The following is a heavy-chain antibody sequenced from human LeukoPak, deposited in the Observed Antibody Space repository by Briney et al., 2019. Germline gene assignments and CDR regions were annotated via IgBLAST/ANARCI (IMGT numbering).Heavy chain of an antibody. CDR3: ARGGYSFDY. V-gene: IGHV3-7*01. Sequence: GSLRLSCAASGFSLSGYWMTWVRQAPGKGLEWVARLHADGVEQNYVDSVTGRFTMSRDNAKNSLDLQMNSLRVEDTAVYYRARGGYSFDYLGQGALVAVSS. D-gene: IGHD5-18*01. J-gene: IGHJ4*02. CDR2: LHADGVEQ. CDR1: GFSLSGYW.